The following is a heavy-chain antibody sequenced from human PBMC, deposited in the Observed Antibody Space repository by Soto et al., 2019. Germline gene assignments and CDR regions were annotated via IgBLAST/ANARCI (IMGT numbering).Heavy chain of an antibody. Sequence: GESLKISCKGSGYSFTSYWISWVRQMPGKGLEWMGRIDPSDSYTNYSPSFQGHVTISADKSISTAYLQWSSLKASDTAMYYCAGSDEFRLGGSWFDPWGQGTLVTVSS. J-gene: IGHJ5*02. V-gene: IGHV5-10-1*01. CDR1: GYSFTSYW. D-gene: IGHD3-16*01. CDR2: IDPSDSYT. CDR3: AGSDEFRLGGSWFDP.